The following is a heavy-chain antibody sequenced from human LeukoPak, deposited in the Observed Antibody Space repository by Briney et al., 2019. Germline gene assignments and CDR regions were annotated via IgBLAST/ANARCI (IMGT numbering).Heavy chain of an antibody. Sequence: SQTLSLTCTVSGGSISSYYWGWIRQPPGKGLEWIGSIYYSGSTYYNPSLKSRVTISVDTSKNQFSLKLSSVTAADTAVYYCARENCSGGSCYSIYYYYYMDVWGKGTTVTVSS. J-gene: IGHJ6*03. CDR1: GGSISSYY. CDR3: ARENCSGGSCYSIYYYYYMDV. CDR2: IYYSGST. D-gene: IGHD2-15*01. V-gene: IGHV4-39*07.